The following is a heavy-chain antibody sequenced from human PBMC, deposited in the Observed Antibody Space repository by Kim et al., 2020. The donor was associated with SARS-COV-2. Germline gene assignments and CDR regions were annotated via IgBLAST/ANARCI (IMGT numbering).Heavy chain of an antibody. J-gene: IGHJ4*02. CDR3: ARARITMIVVVTYFDY. Sequence: SETLSLTCTVSGGSISSGGYYWSWIRQHPGKGREWIGYIYYSGSTYYNPSLKSRVTISVDTSKNQFSLKLSSVTAADTAVYYCARARITMIVVVTYFDYWGQGTLVTVSS. CDR2: IYYSGST. CDR1: GGSISSGGYY. V-gene: IGHV4-31*03. D-gene: IGHD3-22*01.